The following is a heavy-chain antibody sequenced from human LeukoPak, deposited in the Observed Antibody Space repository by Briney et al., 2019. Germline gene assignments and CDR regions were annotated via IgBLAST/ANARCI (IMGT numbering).Heavy chain of an antibody. Sequence: PGGSLRLSCAASGFTFSSYWMSWVRQAPGKGLEWVANIKQDGSEKYYVDSVKGRFTISRDNAKNSLYLQVNSLRAEDTAVYYCASIPNIAVAANWYFDLWGRGTLVTVSS. D-gene: IGHD6-19*01. J-gene: IGHJ2*01. V-gene: IGHV3-7*01. CDR2: IKQDGSEK. CDR3: ASIPNIAVAANWYFDL. CDR1: GFTFSSYW.